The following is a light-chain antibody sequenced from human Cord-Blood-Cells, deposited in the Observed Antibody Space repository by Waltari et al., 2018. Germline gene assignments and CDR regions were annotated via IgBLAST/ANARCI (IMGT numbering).Light chain of an antibody. J-gene: IGLJ1*01. V-gene: IGLV2-8*01. CDR3: SSYAGSNNFV. CDR1: SSDVGGYNY. Sequence: QSALTQPPSASGSPGQSVTISRTGTSSDVGGYNYVSWYQQHPGKAHKLMLYEVSKRPSGVPDRFAGSKSGNTASLTVSGLQAEDEADYYCSSYAGSNNFVFGAGTKVTVL. CDR2: EVS.